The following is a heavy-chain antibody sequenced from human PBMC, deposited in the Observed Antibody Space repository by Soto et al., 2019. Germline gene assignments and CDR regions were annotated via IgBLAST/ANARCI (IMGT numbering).Heavy chain of an antibody. CDR3: ARIVPAATIHFDY. V-gene: IGHV4-34*01. CDR2: INHSGSA. Sequence: SETLSLTCAVYGGSFSGYYWSWIRQPPGKGLEWIGEINHSGSANYNPSLKSRVTISVDTSKNQFSLKLSSVTAADTAVYYCARIVPAATIHFDYWGQGTLVTVSS. CDR1: GGSFSGYY. J-gene: IGHJ4*02. D-gene: IGHD2-2*01.